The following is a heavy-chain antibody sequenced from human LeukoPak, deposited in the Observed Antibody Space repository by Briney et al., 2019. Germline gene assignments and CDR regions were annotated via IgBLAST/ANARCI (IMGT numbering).Heavy chain of an antibody. CDR1: GFSVSTNY. Sequence: GGSLRLSCAASGFSVSTNYMSWVRQAPGKGLEWVSVIYSSGNTYYADSVKGRFTISRDNSKNTLYLQMNSLRAEDTAVYYCAREKNDIVLTSYYFDYWGQGTLVTVSS. J-gene: IGHJ4*02. V-gene: IGHV3-53*01. CDR2: IYSSGNT. D-gene: IGHD5-12*01. CDR3: AREKNDIVLTSYYFDY.